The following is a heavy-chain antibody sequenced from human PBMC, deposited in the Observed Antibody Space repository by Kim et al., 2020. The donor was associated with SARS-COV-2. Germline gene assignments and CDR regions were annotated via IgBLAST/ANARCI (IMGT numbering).Heavy chain of an antibody. CDR3: AKDPECSGGSCWYYYGMDV. D-gene: IGHD2-15*01. CDR1: GFTFSSYA. Sequence: GGSLRLSCAASGFTFSSYAMSWVRQAPGKGLEWVSAISGSGGSTYYADSVKGRFTISRDNSKNTLYLQMNSLRAEDTAVYYCAKDPECSGGSCWYYYGMDVWGQGTTVTVSS. J-gene: IGHJ6*02. V-gene: IGHV3-23*01. CDR2: ISGSGGST.